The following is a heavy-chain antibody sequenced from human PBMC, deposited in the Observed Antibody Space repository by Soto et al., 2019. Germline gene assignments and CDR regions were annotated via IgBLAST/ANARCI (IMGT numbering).Heavy chain of an antibody. CDR1: GGSFSGYY. V-gene: IGHV4-34*01. CDR3: ARDRRWLPRGPNNWLDL. CDR2: INHSGST. D-gene: IGHD5-12*01. J-gene: IGHJ5*02. Sequence: PSETLSLTCAVYGGSFSGYYWSWIRQPPGKGLEWIGEINHSGSTNYNPSLKSRVTISVDTSKNQFSLNLSSVTAADTAVYYCARDRRWLPRGPNNWLDLWGQGTQVTVSS.